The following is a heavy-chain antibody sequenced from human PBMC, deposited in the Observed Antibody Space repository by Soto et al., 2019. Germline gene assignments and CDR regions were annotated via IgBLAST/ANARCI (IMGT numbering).Heavy chain of an antibody. CDR3: ACAAGTTYYYYYYGMDV. CDR2: IIPIFGTP. D-gene: IGHD6-13*01. V-gene: IGHV1-69*01. CDR1: GGTFSSYA. J-gene: IGHJ6*02. Sequence: QVQLVQSGAEVKKPGSSVKVSCKASGGTFSSYAISWVRQAPGQGLEWMGGIIPIFGTPNYAQKFQGRVTITADESTRTAYMELSSLSSEDTAVYYGACAAGTTYYYYYYGMDVGGQCTTVTVSS.